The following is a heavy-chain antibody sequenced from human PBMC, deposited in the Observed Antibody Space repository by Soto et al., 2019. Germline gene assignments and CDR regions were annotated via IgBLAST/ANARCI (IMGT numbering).Heavy chain of an antibody. Sequence: GGSLRLSCAASGFTVNGKRYITWVRQAPGKGLEWVSALYIADGTFYADSVKGRFTVSIDSSKNTVYLQMNNLSPEDTAVYYCATWLLREHAFDIWGLGTMVTVSS. J-gene: IGHJ3*02. CDR2: LYIADGT. CDR3: ATWLLREHAFDI. D-gene: IGHD2-15*01. CDR1: GFTVNGKRY. V-gene: IGHV3-53*01.